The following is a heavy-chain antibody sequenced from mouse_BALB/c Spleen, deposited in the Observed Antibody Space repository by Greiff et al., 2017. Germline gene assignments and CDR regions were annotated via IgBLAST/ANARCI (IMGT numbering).Heavy chain of an antibody. V-gene: IGHV5-6-5*01. Sequence: EVKLVESGGGLVKPGGSLKLSCAASGFTFSSYAMSWVRQTPEKRLEWVASISSGGSTYYPDSVKGRFTISRDNARNILYLQMSSLRSEDTAMYYCARREYGNSFDYWGQGTTLTVSS. D-gene: IGHD2-10*02. CDR1: GFTFSSYA. CDR2: ISSGGST. J-gene: IGHJ2*01. CDR3: ARREYGNSFDY.